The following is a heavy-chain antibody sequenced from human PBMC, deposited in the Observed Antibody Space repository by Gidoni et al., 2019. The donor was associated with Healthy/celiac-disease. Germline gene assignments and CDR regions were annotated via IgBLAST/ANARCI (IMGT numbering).Heavy chain of an antibody. V-gene: IGHV1-2*04. CDR1: GYTFTGYY. CDR2: INPNSGGT. CDR3: ARNGFRSGYPYYYYGMDV. J-gene: IGHJ6*02. D-gene: IGHD5-12*01. Sequence: QVQLVQSGAEVKKPGASVKVSCKASGYTFTGYYMHWVRQAPGQGLEWMGWINPNSGGTNYAQKFQGWVTMTRDTSISTAYMELSRLRSDDTAVYYCARNGFRSGYPYYYYGMDVWGQGTTVTVSS.